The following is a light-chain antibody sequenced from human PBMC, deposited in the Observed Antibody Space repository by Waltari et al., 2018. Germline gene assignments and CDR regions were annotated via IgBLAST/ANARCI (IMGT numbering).Light chain of an antibody. V-gene: IGKV3-20*01. CDR2: GAS. Sequence: VILTQSPATLYLSPGERANFSCRASQTVNTYLAWYQQKPGQAPSVLIYGASRRAPDIPDRFSGSGSGTDFTLIINSLEPEDFAVYYCQKYSSSPWTFGQGTKVELK. CDR1: QTVNTY. J-gene: IGKJ1*01. CDR3: QKYSSSPWT.